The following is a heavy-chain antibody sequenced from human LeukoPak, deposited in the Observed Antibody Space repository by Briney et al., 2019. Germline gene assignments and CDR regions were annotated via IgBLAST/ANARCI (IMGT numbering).Heavy chain of an antibody. Sequence: ASVKVSCKASGYTFTGYYMHWVRQAPGQGLEWMGIINPSGGGTSYAQKFQGRVTMTRDTSTSTVYMELSSLRSEDTAVYYCASLRNYYGSGSYSYGMDVWGQGTTVTVSS. V-gene: IGHV1-46*01. J-gene: IGHJ6*01. CDR2: INPSGGGT. D-gene: IGHD3-10*01. CDR1: GYTFTGYY. CDR3: ASLRNYYGSGSYSYGMDV.